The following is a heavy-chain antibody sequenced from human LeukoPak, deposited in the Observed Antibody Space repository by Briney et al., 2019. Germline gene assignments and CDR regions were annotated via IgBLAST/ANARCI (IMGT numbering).Heavy chain of an antibody. J-gene: IGHJ4*02. CDR2: ISAYNGNT. D-gene: IGHD3-16*02. Sequence: GASVKVSCKASGYTFTSYGISWVRQAPGQGLEWMGWISAYNGNTNYAQKLQGRVTMTTDTSTSTACMELRSLRSDDTAVYYCARVVVSIMITFGGVIPTGYFDYWGQGTLVTVSS. V-gene: IGHV1-18*01. CDR3: ARVVVSIMITFGGVIPTGYFDY. CDR1: GYTFTSYG.